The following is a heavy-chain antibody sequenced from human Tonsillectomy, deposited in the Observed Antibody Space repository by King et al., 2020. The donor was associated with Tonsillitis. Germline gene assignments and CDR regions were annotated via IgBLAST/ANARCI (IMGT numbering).Heavy chain of an antibody. CDR1: GFTFSSYW. CDR2: IKQDGSET. J-gene: IGHJ4*02. D-gene: IGHD5/OR15-5a*01. V-gene: IGHV3-7*01. Sequence: VQLVESGGGLIQPGESLRLSCVASGFTFSSYWMTWVRQAPGKGLEWVANIKQDGSETYYVDSVKGRFTISRDNANNSLYLQMNSLRAEDTAVYFCVRLASHIVWGSPYDCWGQGTLVTV. CDR3: VRLASHIVWGSPYDC.